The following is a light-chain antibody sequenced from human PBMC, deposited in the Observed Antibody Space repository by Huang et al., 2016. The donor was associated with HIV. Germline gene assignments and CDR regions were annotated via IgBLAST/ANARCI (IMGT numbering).Light chain of an antibody. CDR3: QQYGILPRT. J-gene: IGKJ2*01. CDR1: QDISNY. CDR2: DAF. V-gene: IGKV1-33*01. Sequence: DIQMTQSPSSLSASVGDRVTITCQESQDISNYLNWYQQKPGKDPKLLIYDAFNLETGVPSRFSGSGSETDFTFTISSLQPEDIATYYCQQYGILPRTFGQGTKLEIK.